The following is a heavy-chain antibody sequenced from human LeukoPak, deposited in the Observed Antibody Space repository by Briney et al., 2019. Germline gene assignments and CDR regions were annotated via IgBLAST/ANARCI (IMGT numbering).Heavy chain of an antibody. CDR2: IYPGDSDS. J-gene: IGHJ4*02. CDR3: ARPAYDSGSPFDY. CDR1: GYRFTDYW. Sequence: GESLKISCKGSGYRFTDYWIAWVRQMPGKGLEWMGIIYPGDSDSRYSPSFQGQVTFSADKSISTAYLQWSSLKASDTAMYYCARPAYDSGSPFDYWGQGTLVTVSS. V-gene: IGHV5-51*01. D-gene: IGHD1-26*01.